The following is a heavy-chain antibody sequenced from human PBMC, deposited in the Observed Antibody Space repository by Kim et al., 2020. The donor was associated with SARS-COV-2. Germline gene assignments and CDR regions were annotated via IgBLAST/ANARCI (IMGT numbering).Heavy chain of an antibody. Sequence: GGSLRLSCEASGFTFSDYTLHWVRQAPGKGLEWVALISSDGNNKYYADSVKGRFSISRYNSKNTVYLQMNRLRVDDTAVYFCARVLRRKVVVITTGFDSWGQGTLVTVSS. D-gene: IGHD3-22*01. V-gene: IGHV3-30*04. CDR2: ISSDGNNK. CDR1: GFTFSDYT. CDR3: ARVLRRKVVVITTGFDS. J-gene: IGHJ4*02.